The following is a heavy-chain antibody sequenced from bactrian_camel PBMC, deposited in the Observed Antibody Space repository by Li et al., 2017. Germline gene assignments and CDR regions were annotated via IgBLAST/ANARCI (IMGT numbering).Heavy chain of an antibody. J-gene: IGHJ6*01. CDR2: INSGGTTT. V-gene: IGHV3S40*01. Sequence: VQLVESGGGLVQPGGSLRLSCAASGFTFSTYAMYWVRQAPGKGLEWVSTINSGGTTTYYSDSVKGRFTIFRDNAKNTVHLQMNSLTPEDTAVYYCVRDGVDFRVVVTGTTFGYWGQGTQVTVS. CDR1: GFTFSTYA. D-gene: IGHD2*01. CDR3: VRDGVDFRVVVTGTTFGY.